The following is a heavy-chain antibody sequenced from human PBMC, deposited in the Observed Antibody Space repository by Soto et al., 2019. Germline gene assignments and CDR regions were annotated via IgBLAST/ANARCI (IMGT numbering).Heavy chain of an antibody. CDR3: AGGPIVPAAMWYYYYYGMDV. CDR1: GGSFSGYY. V-gene: IGHV4-34*01. J-gene: IGHJ6*02. D-gene: IGHD2-2*01. CDR2: INHSGST. Sequence: SETLSLTCAVYGGSFSGYYWSWIRQPPGKGLEWIGEINHSGSTNYNPSLKSRVTISVDTSKNQFSLKLSSVTAADTAVYYCAGGPIVPAAMWYYYYYGMDVWGQGTTVTVSS.